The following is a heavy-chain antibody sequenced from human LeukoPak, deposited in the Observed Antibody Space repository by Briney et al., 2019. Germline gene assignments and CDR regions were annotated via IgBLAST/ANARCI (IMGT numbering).Heavy chain of an antibody. CDR2: IYSGGNT. V-gene: IGHV3-66*01. CDR1: GFTVSSNY. D-gene: IGHD3-3*01. CDR3: ARLGSFDFWGGHGP. Sequence: GGPLRLSCAASGFTVSSNYMSWVRQAPGKGLEWISVIYSGGNTYYADSVKGRFTISRDISENTLFLQMNSLRAEDTAVYYCARLGSFDFWGGHGPWGQGALVTVSS. J-gene: IGHJ5*02.